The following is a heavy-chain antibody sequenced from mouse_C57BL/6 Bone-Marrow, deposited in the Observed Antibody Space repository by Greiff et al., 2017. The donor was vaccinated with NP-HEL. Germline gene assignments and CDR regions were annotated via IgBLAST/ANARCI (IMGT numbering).Heavy chain of an antibody. Sequence: VQLQQSGAELARPGASVKLSCKASGYTFTSYGISWVKQRTGQGLEWIGEIYPRSGNTYYNEKFKGKATLTADKASSTAYMELRSLTSEDSAVYFCAKPNWDPSDDVGGTGTTVTVSS. CDR1: GYTFTSYG. J-gene: IGHJ1*03. D-gene: IGHD4-1*02. V-gene: IGHV1-81*01. CDR2: IYPRSGNT. CDR3: AKPNWDPSDDV.